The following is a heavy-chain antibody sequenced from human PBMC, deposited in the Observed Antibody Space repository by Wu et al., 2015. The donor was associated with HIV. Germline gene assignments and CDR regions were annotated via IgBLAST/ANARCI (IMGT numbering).Heavy chain of an antibody. D-gene: IGHD3-22*01. Sequence: QVQLVQSGAEMKKPGASVRVSCKASGYTFSGYYIHWVRQATGQGLEWMGWMNPNSGNTGYAQKFQGRVTMTRNTSISTAYMELSSLRSEDTAVYYCAKMGSGYYYYYYGMDVWGQGTTVTVSS. CDR3: AKMGSGYYYYYYGMDV. CDR2: MNPNSGNT. J-gene: IGHJ6*02. V-gene: IGHV1-8*02. CDR1: GYTFSGYY.